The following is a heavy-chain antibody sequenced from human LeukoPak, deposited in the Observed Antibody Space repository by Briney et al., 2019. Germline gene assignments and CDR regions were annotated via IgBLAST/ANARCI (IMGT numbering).Heavy chain of an antibody. CDR3: ASAGRNDAFDI. CDR2: INHSGST. Sequence: PSETLSLTCAVYGGSFSGYYWSWIRQPPGKGLEWIGEINHSGSTYYNPSLKSRVTISVDRSKNQFSLKLSSVTAADTAVYYCASAGRNDAFDIWGQGTMVTVSS. J-gene: IGHJ3*02. V-gene: IGHV4-34*01. D-gene: IGHD1-26*01. CDR1: GGSFSGYY.